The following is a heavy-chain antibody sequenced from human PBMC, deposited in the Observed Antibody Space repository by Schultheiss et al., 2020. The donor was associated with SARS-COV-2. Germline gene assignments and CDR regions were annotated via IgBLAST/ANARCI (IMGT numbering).Heavy chain of an antibody. V-gene: IGHV1-8*01. CDR3: AIGWLLETYYYYYGMDV. J-gene: IGHJ6*02. CDR1: GYTFTSYD. CDR2: MNPNSGNT. Sequence: ASVKVSCKASGYTFTSYDINWVRQATGQGLEWMGWMNPNSGNTGYAQKFQGRVTMTRNTSISTAYMELSSLSSEDTAVYYCAIGWLLETYYYYYGMDVWGQGTTVTVSS. D-gene: IGHD5-12*01.